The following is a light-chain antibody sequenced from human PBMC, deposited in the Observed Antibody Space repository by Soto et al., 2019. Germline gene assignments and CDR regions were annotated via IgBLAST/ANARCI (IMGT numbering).Light chain of an antibody. Sequence: AIQVTQSPSSLSASVGDRVTITCRTSQGIRSALGWYQQKPGKVPKLLIYAASSLQSGVPSRFSGSGSGTDFTLTVSSLQPEDFATYYCQQGYSTPITFGQGTRLEIK. CDR2: AAS. CDR3: QQGYSTPIT. CDR1: QGIRSA. J-gene: IGKJ5*01. V-gene: IGKV1-6*01.